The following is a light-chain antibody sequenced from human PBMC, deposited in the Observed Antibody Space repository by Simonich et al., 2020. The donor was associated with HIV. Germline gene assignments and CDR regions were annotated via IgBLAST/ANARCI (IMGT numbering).Light chain of an antibody. CDR2: DVN. J-gene: IGLJ2*01. CDR3: SSYAGSNNVV. Sequence: QSALTQPASVSGSPGQSITISCTGTSSDVGGYKYVSWYQQHPGKAPKLMIYDVNKRPSGVSNRFSGSKSGNTASLTVSGLQAEDEADYYCSSYAGSNNVVFGGGTKLTVL. CDR1: SSDVGGYKY. V-gene: IGLV2-14*01.